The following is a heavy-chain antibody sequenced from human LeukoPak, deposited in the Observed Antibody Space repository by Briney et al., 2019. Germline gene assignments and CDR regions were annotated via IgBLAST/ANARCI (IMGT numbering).Heavy chain of an antibody. CDR3: ARGIWSARTVDYYLDY. CDR2: INTYNGNT. Sequence: ASVKVSCKASGYNFISYGISWVRQAPGQGLEWMGWINTYNGNTNYAQNFQGRVTITRDSSASTAYMELGSLTSEDTAVYYCARGIWSARTVDYYLDYWGQGTLVTVSS. V-gene: IGHV1-18*01. D-gene: IGHD2-21*01. J-gene: IGHJ4*02. CDR1: GYNFISYG.